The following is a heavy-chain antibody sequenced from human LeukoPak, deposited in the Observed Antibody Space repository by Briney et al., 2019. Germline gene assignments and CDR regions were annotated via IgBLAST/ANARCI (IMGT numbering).Heavy chain of an antibody. CDR2: ISYDGSNK. D-gene: IGHD3-9*01. CDR3: ARGGILTVYYYYGMDV. Sequence: GRSLRLSCAASGFTFSSYAMHWVRQAPGKGLEWVAVISYDGSNKYYADSVKGRFTISRDNSKNTLYLQMNSLRAEDTAVYYCARGGILTVYYYYGMDVWGQGTTVTVSS. CDR1: GFTFSSYA. J-gene: IGHJ6*02. V-gene: IGHV3-30-3*01.